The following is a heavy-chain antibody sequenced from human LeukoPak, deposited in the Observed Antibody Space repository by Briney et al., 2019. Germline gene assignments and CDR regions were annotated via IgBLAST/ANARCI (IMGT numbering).Heavy chain of an antibody. Sequence: SETLSLTCTVSGGSISCYYWIWIRQPPGKGLACSGYIYYSGSTNYNPSLKSRVTISVDTSKNQFPLKLSSVTAADTAVYYCARRGPYSGYDYDYWGQGTLVTVSS. CDR2: IYYSGST. CDR1: GGSISCYY. J-gene: IGHJ4*02. V-gene: IGHV4-59*01. D-gene: IGHD5-12*01. CDR3: ARRGPYSGYDYDY.